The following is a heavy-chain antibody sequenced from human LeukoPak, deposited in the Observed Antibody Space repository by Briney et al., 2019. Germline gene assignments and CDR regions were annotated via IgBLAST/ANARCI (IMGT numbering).Heavy chain of an antibody. D-gene: IGHD4-17*01. J-gene: IGHJ4*02. CDR3: ASGYYGTRTLAFDY. CDR2: IYYSGST. Sequence: SETLSLXCTVSGGSISSYYWSWIRQPPGKGLEWIGYIYYSGSTNYNPSLKSRVTISVDTSKNQFSLKLSSVTAADTAVYYCASGYYGTRTLAFDYWGREPWSPSPQ. CDR1: GGSISSYY. V-gene: IGHV4-59*01.